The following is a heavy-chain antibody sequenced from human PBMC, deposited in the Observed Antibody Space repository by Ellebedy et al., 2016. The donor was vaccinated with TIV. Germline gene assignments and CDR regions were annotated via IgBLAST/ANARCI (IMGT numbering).Heavy chain of an antibody. CDR1: GFTFSSYA. V-gene: IGHV3-23*01. CDR2: ISGSGSDT. Sequence: GGSLRLSXAASGFTFSSYAMSWVRQAPGKGLEWVSAISGSGSDTYYADSVKGRFTITRDNSKNTLYLQMNSLRAEDTAVYYCAKGGGWLDFDYWGQGTLVTVSS. J-gene: IGHJ4*02. D-gene: IGHD6-19*01. CDR3: AKGGGWLDFDY.